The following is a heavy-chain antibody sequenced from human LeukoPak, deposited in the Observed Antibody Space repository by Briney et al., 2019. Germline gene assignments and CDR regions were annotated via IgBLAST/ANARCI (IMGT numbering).Heavy chain of an antibody. CDR1: GYTFTDYA. D-gene: IGHD6-19*01. Sequence: ASVKVSCKASGYTFTDYALHWVRQAPGQSLEWMGWITTGRGETRFSQDFQRRITLTRDKSANTVYMDLTDLTSEDTAVYYCARGEQQWRGGNYFDSWGQGTLVAVSS. CDR3: ARGEQQWRGGNYFDS. CDR2: ITTGRGET. V-gene: IGHV1-3*03. J-gene: IGHJ4*02.